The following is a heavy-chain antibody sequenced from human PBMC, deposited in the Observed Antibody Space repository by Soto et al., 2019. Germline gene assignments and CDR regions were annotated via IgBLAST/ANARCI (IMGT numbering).Heavy chain of an antibody. J-gene: IGHJ4*02. CDR2: INDSGGST. CDR3: AKDDWTDEIDY. CDR1: GFTFSSYA. D-gene: IGHD1-1*01. V-gene: IGHV3-23*01. Sequence: EVQLLESGGGLVQPGGSLRLSCAASGFTFSSYAMSWVRQAPGKGLEWVSTINDSGGSTYYADSVKGRFTISRDNSKNPLYQQMNSLRAEDTAVYYCAKDDWTDEIDYWGQGTLVTVSS.